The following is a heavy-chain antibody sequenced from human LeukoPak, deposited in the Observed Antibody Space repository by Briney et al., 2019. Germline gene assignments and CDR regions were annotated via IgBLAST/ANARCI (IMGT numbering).Heavy chain of an antibody. Sequence: GGSLRLSCAASGFTFSSYWMSWVRQAPGKGLECVSVIYIDGKTFYAESVKGRFTISRDNSKNTLYLQMNSLRPEDTAVYYCAREGRYDILTAYYPLNNWGQGARVTVSS. CDR2: IYIDGKT. J-gene: IGHJ4*02. CDR1: GFTFSSYW. V-gene: IGHV3-66*02. CDR3: AREGRYDILTAYYPLNN. D-gene: IGHD3-9*01.